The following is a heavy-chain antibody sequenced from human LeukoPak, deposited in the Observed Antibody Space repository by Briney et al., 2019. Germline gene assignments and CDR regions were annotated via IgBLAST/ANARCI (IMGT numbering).Heavy chain of an antibody. V-gene: IGHV3-23*01. Sequence: AGGSLRLSCAASGFTVSSNYMSWVRQAPGKGLEWVSGIIGGAGSTYYADSVRGRFTISGDNSKNTLYLQMNSLRADDTAVYYCAHGTMYQLDSWGQGTLVTVSS. J-gene: IGHJ4*02. D-gene: IGHD2-2*01. CDR2: IIGGAGST. CDR1: GFTVSSNY. CDR3: AHGTMYQLDS.